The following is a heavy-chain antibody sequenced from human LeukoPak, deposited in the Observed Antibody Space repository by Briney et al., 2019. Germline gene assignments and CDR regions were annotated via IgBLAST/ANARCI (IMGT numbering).Heavy chain of an antibody. CDR3: ARGRASAFDV. V-gene: IGHV6-1*01. J-gene: IGHJ3*01. CDR1: GDXVSTSGVA. Sequence: SQTLSLTCAISGDXVSTSGVAWNWVRQSPSRGLEWLGRTYYTSKWNTDYAVSVKSRIVANPGTSKNQFSLQLNSVTPEDTAVYYCARGRASAFDVWGQGTMVTVSS. CDR2: TYYTSKWNT. D-gene: IGHD6-25*01.